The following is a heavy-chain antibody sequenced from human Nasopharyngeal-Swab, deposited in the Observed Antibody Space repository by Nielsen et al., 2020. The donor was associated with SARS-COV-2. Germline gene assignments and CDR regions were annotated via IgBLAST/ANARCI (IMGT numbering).Heavy chain of an antibody. Sequence: GGSLRLSCAASRLSVSNNYMTWVRQAPGKGLEWVSVIYSDGTTHYSDSVKGRFTISRDISKNTVYLQMNSLRGEDTAVYYCARYGCGSRWCLDPWGQGTLVTVSS. CDR3: ARYGCGSRWCLDP. D-gene: IGHD6-13*01. CDR1: RLSVSNNY. V-gene: IGHV3-66*01. J-gene: IGHJ5*02. CDR2: IYSDGTT.